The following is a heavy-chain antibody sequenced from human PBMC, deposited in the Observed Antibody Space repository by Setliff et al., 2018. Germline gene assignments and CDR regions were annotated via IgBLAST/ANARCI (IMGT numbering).Heavy chain of an antibody. CDR3: ARAGPTVTFFRVLVISWWDP. J-gene: IGHJ5*02. Sequence: KTSETLSLTCAVSGDSVDNGNYYRSWIRQAAGKGLEWIGRIYASGSTNYNPSLKSRVTISLDTSKNQFSLKLSSVTAADTATYYCARAGPTVTFFRVLVISWWDPWGQGSLVTVSS. V-gene: IGHV4-61*02. CDR2: IYASGST. D-gene: IGHD3-3*01. CDR1: GDSVDNGNYY.